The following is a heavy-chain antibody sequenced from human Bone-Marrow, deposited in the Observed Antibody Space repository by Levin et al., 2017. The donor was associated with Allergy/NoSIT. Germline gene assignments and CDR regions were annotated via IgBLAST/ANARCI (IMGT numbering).Heavy chain of an antibody. D-gene: IGHD4-17*01. CDR2: ISGSADST. CDR1: GITFSNYA. V-gene: IGHV3-23*01. Sequence: PGGSLRLSCVASGITFSNYAMTWVRQAPGKGLEWVSAISGSADSTYYSDSVKGRFTISRDNSKNTMFLQLNSLRADDTAIYYCAKGMKDYADYYFDYWGQGTLVTVS. CDR3: AKGMKDYADYYFDY. J-gene: IGHJ4*01.